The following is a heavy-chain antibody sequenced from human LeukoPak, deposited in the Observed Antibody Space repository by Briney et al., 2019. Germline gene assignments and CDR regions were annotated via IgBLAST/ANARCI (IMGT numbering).Heavy chain of an antibody. D-gene: IGHD6-19*01. CDR1: GFTFTTYA. Sequence: GGFLRLSCAASGFTFTTYAINWVRQAPGKGLEWVSGISGGGDKTYYADSVNGRFTISRDNSKNTVSLQMSSLRAEDTALYYCAKDLALAGTGGGFDVWGQGTRVAVSS. V-gene: IGHV3-23*01. J-gene: IGHJ3*01. CDR3: AKDLALAGTGGGFDV. CDR2: ISGGGDKT.